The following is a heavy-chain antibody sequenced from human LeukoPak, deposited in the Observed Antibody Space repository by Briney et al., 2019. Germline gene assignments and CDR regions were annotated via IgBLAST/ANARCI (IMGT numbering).Heavy chain of an antibody. J-gene: IGHJ4*02. CDR1: GFTFSNAW. D-gene: IGHD3-22*01. Sequence: PGGSLRLSCAASGFTFSNAWMSWVRQAPGKGLEWVGRIKSKTDGGTTDYAAPVKGRFTISRDDSKNTLYLQMNSLKTEDTAVYYCTTDRYYYDSSGYYYWFDYWGQGTLVTVSS. CDR3: TTDRYYYDSSGYYYWFDY. V-gene: IGHV3-15*01. CDR2: IKSKTDGGTT.